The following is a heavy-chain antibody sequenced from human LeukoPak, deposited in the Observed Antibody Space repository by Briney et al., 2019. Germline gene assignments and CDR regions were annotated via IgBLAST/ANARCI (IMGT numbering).Heavy chain of an antibody. V-gene: IGHV4-39*01. J-gene: IGHJ3*02. CDR2: IYYSGDA. D-gene: IGHD2-2*01. CDR1: GGSISSSSHY. CDR3: AGHENIVGLPATSKAFDI. Sequence: NPSETLSLTCTVSGGSISSSSHYWGWIRQPPGKGLGWIGSIYYSGDAYYNPSLKSRVTTSVDTSKSQFSLRLSSVTAANTPGYYGAGHENIVGLPATSKAFDIWGQGTMVTVSS.